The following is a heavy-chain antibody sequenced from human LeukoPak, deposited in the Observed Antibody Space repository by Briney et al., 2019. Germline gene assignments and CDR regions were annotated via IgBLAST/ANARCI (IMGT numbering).Heavy chain of an antibody. CDR2: IIPIFGTA. CDR3: ARAVGTSSTFYYYMDV. J-gene: IGHJ6*03. V-gene: IGHV1-69*06. CDR1: GDTFSSYA. D-gene: IGHD6-6*01. Sequence: ASVKVSCKASGDTFSSYAINWVRQAPGQGLELMGGIIPIFGTANYAQKFQGRVTVTADKSTSTAYMELSSLRSEDTAVYYCARAVGTSSTFYYYMDVWGKGTTVTVSS.